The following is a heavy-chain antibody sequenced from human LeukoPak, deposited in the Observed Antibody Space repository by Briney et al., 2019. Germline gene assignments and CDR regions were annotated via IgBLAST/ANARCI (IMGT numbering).Heavy chain of an antibody. CDR1: GYTFTGDY. D-gene: IGHD3-10*01. CDR3: ARDYTRNYYGSGSYHY. J-gene: IGHJ4*02. Sequence: GASVKVSCKASGYTFTGDYMHWVRQAPGQGLEWMGRINPNSGGTNYAQKFQGRVTMTRDTSISTAYMELSRLRSDDTAVYYCARDYTRNYYGSGSYHYWGQGTLVTVPS. CDR2: INPNSGGT. V-gene: IGHV1-2*06.